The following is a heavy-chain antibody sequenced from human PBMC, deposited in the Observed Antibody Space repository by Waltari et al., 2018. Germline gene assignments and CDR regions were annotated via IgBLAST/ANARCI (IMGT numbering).Heavy chain of an antibody. J-gene: IGHJ4*02. CDR3: ARDFGTYYDILTGGYYFDY. CDR1: GYTFTSYG. Sequence: QVQLVQSGAEVKKPGASVKVSCKASGYTFTSYGISWVRQAPGQGLEWMGWISAYNGNTNYAQKLQGRVTMTTDTSTSTAYMELRSLRADDTAVYYCARDFGTYYDILTGGYYFDYWGQGTLVTVSS. V-gene: IGHV1-18*01. D-gene: IGHD3-9*01. CDR2: ISAYNGNT.